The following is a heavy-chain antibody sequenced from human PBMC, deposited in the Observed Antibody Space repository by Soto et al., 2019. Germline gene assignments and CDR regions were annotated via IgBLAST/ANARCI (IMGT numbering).Heavy chain of an antibody. CDR1: GYTFTSYG. CDR2: ISAYNGNT. Sequence: QVQLVQSGAEVKKPGALVKVSCKASGYTFTSYGISWVRQAPGQGLEWMGWISAYNGNTNYAQKLQGRVTMTTDTSTSTAYMELRSLRSDDTAVYYCARVETYCSGGSCYYDAFDIWGQGTMVTVSS. J-gene: IGHJ3*02. CDR3: ARVETYCSGGSCYYDAFDI. D-gene: IGHD2-15*01. V-gene: IGHV1-18*01.